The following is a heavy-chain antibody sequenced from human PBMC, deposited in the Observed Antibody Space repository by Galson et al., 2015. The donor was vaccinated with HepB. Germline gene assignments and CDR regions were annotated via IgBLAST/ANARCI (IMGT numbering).Heavy chain of an antibody. CDR3: AKVFPEKVDGWYRQALYYFDS. V-gene: IGHV3-23*01. D-gene: IGHD6-19*01. CDR2: ITPSGDNT. CDR1: GFTFSYYA. J-gene: IGHJ4*02. Sequence: SLRLSCAASGFTFSYYAMSWVRQAPGKGLEWISAITPSGDNTYSAASMNGRFTISRDNSRNTLFLQMNSLRADDTAIYFCAKVFPEKVDGWYRQALYYFDSWGQGTRVTVSS.